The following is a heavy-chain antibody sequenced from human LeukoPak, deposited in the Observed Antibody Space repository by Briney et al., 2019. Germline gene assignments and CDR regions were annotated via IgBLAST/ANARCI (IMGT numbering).Heavy chain of an antibody. J-gene: IGHJ1*01. V-gene: IGHV3-15*01. CDR1: GFTFSNAW. CDR3: TTSGYSSSWYRGYFQH. Sequence: GGSLRLSCAASGFTFSNAWMSWVRQAPGKGLEWVGRIKSKTDGGTTDYAAPVKGRFTISRDDSKNTLYLQMNSLKIEDTAVYYCTTSGYSSSWYRGYFQHWGQGTLVTVSS. D-gene: IGHD6-13*01. CDR2: IKSKTDGGTT.